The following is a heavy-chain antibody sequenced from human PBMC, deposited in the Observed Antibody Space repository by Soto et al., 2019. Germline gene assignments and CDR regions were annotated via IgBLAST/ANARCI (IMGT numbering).Heavy chain of an antibody. CDR2: ISGGGGST. J-gene: IGHJ3*01. D-gene: IGHD2-21*02. CDR3: AKGFIVVVTVLRPDDAFDL. CDR1: GFTFSSYA. V-gene: IGHV3-23*01. Sequence: EVQLLESGGRLVQPGGSLRLSGAASGFTFSSYAMNWVRQAPGKGLEGVAGISGGGGSTYYADSVKGRFTISRDTSKTTVYLQLNSLRAEDTAVYYCAKGFIVVVTVLRPDDAFDLWGQGTMVTVSS.